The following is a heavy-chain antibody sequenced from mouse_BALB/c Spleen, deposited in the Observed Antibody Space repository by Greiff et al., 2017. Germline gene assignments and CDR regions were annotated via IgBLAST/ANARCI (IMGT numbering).Heavy chain of an antibody. Sequence: QVQLQQPGAELVMPGASVKMSCKASGYTFTDYWMHWVKQRPGQGLEWIGAIDTSDSYTSYNQKFKGKATLTVDESSSTAYMQLSSLTSEDSAVYYCATYGNYVGYAMDYWGQGTSVTVSS. D-gene: IGHD2-1*01. V-gene: IGHV1-69*01. J-gene: IGHJ4*01. CDR3: ATYGNYVGYAMDY. CDR2: IDTSDSYT. CDR1: GYTFTDYW.